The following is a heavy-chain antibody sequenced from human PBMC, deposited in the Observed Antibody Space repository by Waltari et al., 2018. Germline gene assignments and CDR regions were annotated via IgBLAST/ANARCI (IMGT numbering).Heavy chain of an antibody. J-gene: IGHJ4*02. CDR2: MNPNSGNT. CDR1: GYTFTSYD. Sequence: QVQLVQSGAEVKKPGASVKVSCKASGYTFTSYDINWVRQATGQGLEWMGWMNPNSGNTAYAQKFQGRVTITRNTSISTAYIDLSSLRSEATAVYYCARRSVAGTCAYCGQGTLVTVSS. D-gene: IGHD6-13*01. CDR3: ARRSVAGTCAY. V-gene: IGHV1-8*03.